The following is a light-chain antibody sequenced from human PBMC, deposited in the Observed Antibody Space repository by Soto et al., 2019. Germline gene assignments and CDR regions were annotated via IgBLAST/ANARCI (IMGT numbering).Light chain of an antibody. Sequence: EIVLTQSPATLSLSPGEGATLSCRASQSVSNYLAWYQQKPGQAPRLLIYDASNRATGIPARFSGSGSGTDFTLTISSLEPEDFAVYYCQQRSNWPLTWTFGQGTKVDIK. J-gene: IGKJ1*01. CDR1: QSVSNY. CDR2: DAS. V-gene: IGKV3-11*01. CDR3: QQRSNWPLTWT.